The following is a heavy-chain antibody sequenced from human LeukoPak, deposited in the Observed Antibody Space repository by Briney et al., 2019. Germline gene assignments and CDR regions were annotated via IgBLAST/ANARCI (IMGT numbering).Heavy chain of an antibody. CDR1: GGSLSSYS. CDR3: GRHFYDSGTAKGYFQH. CDR2: IYYTGST. Sequence: SETLSLTCAVSGGSLSSYSWSWIRQPPGAGPEWIGYIYYTGSTNYNPSLKRRVTILLDSSTNQFSLNLNSLLTSDTAAYFCGRHFYDSGTAKGYFQHWGPGNLVTVSS. J-gene: IGHJ1*01. D-gene: IGHD3-10*01. V-gene: IGHV4-59*01.